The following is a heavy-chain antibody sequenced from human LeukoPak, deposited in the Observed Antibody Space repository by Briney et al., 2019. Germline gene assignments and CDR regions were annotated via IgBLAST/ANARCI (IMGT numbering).Heavy chain of an antibody. V-gene: IGHV3-48*02. CDR1: GFTFSYYS. J-gene: IGHJ4*02. CDR2: ISSSGSTT. Sequence: GGSLRLSCAVFGFTFSYYSMNWVRQAPGKGLEWVSYISSSGSTTYYADSVKGRFTVSRDNAKNSLYLQMNSLRDEDTAVYYCAFRPLGDCSSSTCYAFDYWGRGTLVTVSS. D-gene: IGHD2-2*01. CDR3: AFRPLGDCSSSTCYAFDY.